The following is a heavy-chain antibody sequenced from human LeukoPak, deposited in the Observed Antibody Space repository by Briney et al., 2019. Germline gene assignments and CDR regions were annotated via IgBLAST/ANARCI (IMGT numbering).Heavy chain of an antibody. Sequence: SETLSLTCTVSGGSISSSSYYWGWIRQPPGKGLEWIGYIFYSGSTNYNPSLKSRVTISVDTSKNQFSLKLSSVTAADTAVYYCVRSDDFWSGYYGYWGQGTLVTVSS. J-gene: IGHJ4*02. CDR1: GGSISSSSYY. V-gene: IGHV4-61*05. CDR2: IFYSGST. CDR3: VRSDDFWSGYYGY. D-gene: IGHD3-3*01.